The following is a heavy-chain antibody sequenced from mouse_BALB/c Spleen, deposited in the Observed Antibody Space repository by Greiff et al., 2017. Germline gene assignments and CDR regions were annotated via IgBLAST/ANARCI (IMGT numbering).Heavy chain of an antibody. CDR2: INPSTGYT. D-gene: IGHD2-1*01. Sequence: VKLMESGAELAKPGASVKMSCKASGYTFTSYWMHWVKQRPGQGLEWIGYINPSTGYTEYNQKFKDKATLTADKSSSTAYMQLSSLTSEDSAVYYCARWGGNSWFAYWGQGTLVTVSA. CDR3: ARWGGNSWFAY. CDR1: GYTFTSYW. J-gene: IGHJ3*01. V-gene: IGHV1-7*01.